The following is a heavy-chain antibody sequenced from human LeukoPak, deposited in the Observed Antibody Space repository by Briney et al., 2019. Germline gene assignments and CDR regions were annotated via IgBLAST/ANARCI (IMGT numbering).Heavy chain of an antibody. D-gene: IGHD6-13*01. CDR1: GFTFSSFW. CDR2: INTDGSST. CDR3: ARDIGYSSRD. Sequence: PGGSLRLSCAASGFTFSSFWMHWVRQAPGKGLVWASRINTDGSSTSYADSVKGRFTISRDNAKNTLYLQMNSLRAEDTAVYYCARDIGYSSRDWGQGTLVTVSS. J-gene: IGHJ4*02. V-gene: IGHV3-74*01.